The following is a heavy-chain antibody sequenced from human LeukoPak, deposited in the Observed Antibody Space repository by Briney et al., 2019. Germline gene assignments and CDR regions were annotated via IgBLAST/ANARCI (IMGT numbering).Heavy chain of an antibody. J-gene: IGHJ4*02. D-gene: IGHD6-13*01. CDR3: ARGGRPRIEAAGTLDY. V-gene: IGHV4-34*01. CDR2: INHSGST. Sequence: PSETLSLTCAVYGGSFSGYYWSWIRQPPGKGLEWIGEINHSGSTNYNPSLKSRVTISVDTSKNQFSLKLSSVTAADTAVYYCARGGRPRIEAAGTLDYWGQGTLVTVSS. CDR1: GGSFSGYY.